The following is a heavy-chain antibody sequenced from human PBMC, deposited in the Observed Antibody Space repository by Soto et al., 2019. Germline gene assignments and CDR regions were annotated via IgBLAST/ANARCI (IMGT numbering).Heavy chain of an antibody. V-gene: IGHV2-5*02. Sequence: QITLKESGPTLVKPTQTLTLTCTFSGFSLSSTGVAVAWIRQPPGKALDWLAVIYWDDDKRYSPSLESRLTITKDTSKSQVVLRMTNMDPVDTATHYCAHRHPGVDHYFDYWGQGTLVTVSS. CDR3: AHRHPGVDHYFDY. CDR1: GFSLSSTGVA. D-gene: IGHD5-12*01. CDR2: IYWDDDK. J-gene: IGHJ4*02.